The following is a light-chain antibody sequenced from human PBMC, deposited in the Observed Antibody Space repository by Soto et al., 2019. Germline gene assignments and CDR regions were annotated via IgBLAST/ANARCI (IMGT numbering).Light chain of an antibody. CDR1: QDISVY. CDR2: SAS. V-gene: IGKV1-27*01. Sequence: DLQMTQSPSSLSASVGDRVTITCRASQDISVYLAWYQQKPGKVPKLLIYSASTLQSGVPSRFSGSGSGTDFTLTISTLQPEDVATYFFKKFNTAPPTFAQGTRLEIK. J-gene: IGKJ5*01. CDR3: KKFNTAPPT.